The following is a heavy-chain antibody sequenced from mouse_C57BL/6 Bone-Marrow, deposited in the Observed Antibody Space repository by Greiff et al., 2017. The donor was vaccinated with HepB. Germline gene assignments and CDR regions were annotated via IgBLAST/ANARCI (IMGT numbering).Heavy chain of an antibody. CDR2: ISDGGSYT. Sequence: EVQGVESGGGLVKPGGSLKLSCAASGFTFSSYAMSWVRQTPEKRLEWVATISDGGSYTYYPDNVKGRFTISRDNAKNNLYLQMSHLKSEDTAMYYCARVTITTVVAEDYWGQGTSVTVSS. CDR1: GFTFSSYA. D-gene: IGHD1-1*01. V-gene: IGHV5-4*01. CDR3: ARVTITTVVAEDY. J-gene: IGHJ4*01.